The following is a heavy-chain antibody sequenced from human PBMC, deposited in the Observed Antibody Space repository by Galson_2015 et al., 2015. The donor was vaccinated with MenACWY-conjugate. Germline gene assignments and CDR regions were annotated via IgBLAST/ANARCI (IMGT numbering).Heavy chain of an antibody. CDR2: ISAYNGNT. V-gene: IGHV1-18*04. D-gene: IGHD6-6*01. J-gene: IGHJ5*02. Sequence: QSGAEVKKPGASVKVSCKASGYTFTSYGISWVRQAPGQGLEWMGWISAYNGNTNYAQKLQGRVTMTTDTSTSTAYMELRSLRSDDTAVYYCARVWSEYSSSPDNWFDPWGQGTLVTVSS. CDR3: ARVWSEYSSSPDNWFDP. CDR1: GYTFTSYG.